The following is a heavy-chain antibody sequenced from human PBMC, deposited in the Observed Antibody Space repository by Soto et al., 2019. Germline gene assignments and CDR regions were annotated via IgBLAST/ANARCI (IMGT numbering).Heavy chain of an antibody. CDR3: ARSLPNVLRFLEWLLWSMDV. V-gene: IGHV1-8*01. CDR2: MNPKSGNT. D-gene: IGHD3-3*01. Sequence: VKVSCKASGYTFTSNDINWVRQATGQGLEWMGWMNPKSGNTGNAQKFQGRVAMTRNTSTSTAYMELSSLRSEDTAVYYCARSLPNVLRFLEWLLWSMDVWGKGTTVTVSS. J-gene: IGHJ6*03. CDR1: GYTFTSND.